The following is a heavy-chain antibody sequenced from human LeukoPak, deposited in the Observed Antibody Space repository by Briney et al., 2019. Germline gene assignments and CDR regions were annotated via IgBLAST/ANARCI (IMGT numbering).Heavy chain of an antibody. D-gene: IGHD6-6*01. J-gene: IGHJ4*02. CDR1: GYTFTNYY. Sequence: ASVKVSCKAPGYTFTNYYIHWVRQAPGQGLEWTGIINPSGGSTSYAQKFQGRVTMTRDTSTSTVYMELSSLRSEDTAVYYCAREGPYSDSSRSRFDYWGQGTLVTVSS. CDR2: INPSGGST. V-gene: IGHV1-46*01. CDR3: AREGPYSDSSRSRFDY.